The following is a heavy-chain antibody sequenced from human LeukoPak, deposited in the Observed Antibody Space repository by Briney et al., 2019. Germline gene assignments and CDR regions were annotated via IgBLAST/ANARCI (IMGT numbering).Heavy chain of an antibody. J-gene: IGHJ4*02. CDR2: INPNSVGT. CDR1: GYTFTGYY. D-gene: IGHD3-22*01. V-gene: IGHV1-2*06. Sequence: ASVKVSCKASGYTFTGYYMHWVRQVPGQGLEWMGRINPNSVGTNYAQKSQGRVTMTRDTSISTAYMELSRLRSDDTAVYYCARYYYDSSVYFHYWGQGTLVTVSS. CDR3: ARYYYDSSVYFHY.